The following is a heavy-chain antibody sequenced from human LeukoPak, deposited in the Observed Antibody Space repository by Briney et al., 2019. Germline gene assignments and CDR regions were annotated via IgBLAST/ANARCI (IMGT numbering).Heavy chain of an antibody. V-gene: IGHV2-5*02. D-gene: IGHD3-16*02. CDR1: GFSLSTSGVG. CDR3: AHSSYDYVWESYRLLRFDY. CDR2: IFWDDDK. Sequence: SGPTLVNPTQPLTLTCTFSGFSLSTSGVGVAWIRQPQGKALECHALIFWDDDKRYSPSLKSRLTITKDTSKNQVVLTMTNMDPVDTATYYCAHSSYDYVWESYRLLRFDYWGQGTLVTVSS. J-gene: IGHJ4*02.